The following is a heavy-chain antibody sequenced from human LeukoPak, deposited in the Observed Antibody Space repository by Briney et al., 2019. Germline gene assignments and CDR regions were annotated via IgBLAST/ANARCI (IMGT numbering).Heavy chain of an antibody. V-gene: IGHV3-53*01. D-gene: IGHD3-3*01. CDR1: GFTVSSRY. J-gene: IGHJ5*02. Sequence: GGSLSLSCAASGFTVSSRYISWVRQAPAKGLECVSVLYAGHSTYYADSVKGRFIISRDNSENTVYLQMDSLRAEDTAVYYCARSYTHYDFWSGYTYQNYFDPWGQGTLVTVSS. CDR3: ARSYTHYDFWSGYTYQNYFDP. CDR2: LYAGHST.